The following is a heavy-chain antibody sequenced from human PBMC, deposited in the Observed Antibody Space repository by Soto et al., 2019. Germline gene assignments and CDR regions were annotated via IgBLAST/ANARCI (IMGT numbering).Heavy chain of an antibody. V-gene: IGHV3-23*01. CDR2: LSGSGDGI. CDR3: AKDPSNLVVVTGWFDP. J-gene: IGHJ5*02. D-gene: IGHD2-21*02. CDR1: GFTFSTYA. Sequence: GGSLRLSCAASGFTFSTYAMSWVRQAPGKGLEWLSALSGSGDGIYYADSVKGRFTISRDNSKNTLYLQMNSLRAEDTALYYCAKDPSNLVVVTGWFDPWGQGTLVTVSS.